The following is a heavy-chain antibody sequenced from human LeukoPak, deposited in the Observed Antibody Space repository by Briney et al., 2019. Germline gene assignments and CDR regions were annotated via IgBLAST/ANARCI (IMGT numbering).Heavy chain of an antibody. CDR1: GFSLSTRGVG. V-gene: IGHV2-5*02. J-gene: IGHJ5*02. Sequence: SGPTLVNPTQTLALTCTFSGFSLSTRGVGVGWIRQPPGKALEWLALIYWDDDKRYSPSLKSRLTITKDTSKNQVVLTMTNMDPVDTATYYCARILLPYNWFDPWGQGTLVTVSS. D-gene: IGHD3-16*01. CDR2: IYWDDDK. CDR3: ARILLPYNWFDP.